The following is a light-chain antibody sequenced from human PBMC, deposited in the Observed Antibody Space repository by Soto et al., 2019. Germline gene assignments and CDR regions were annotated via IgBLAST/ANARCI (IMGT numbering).Light chain of an antibody. V-gene: IGLV2-8*01. Sequence: QSALTQPPSASGSPGQSITISCTGTTRDVGAYNFVSWYRQLPGKAPKLLIYEVTKRPSGVPDRFSGSKSGNTASLTVSGLQAEDEADYYCSSYAGRYSYVFGSGTKLTVL. J-gene: IGLJ1*01. CDR1: TRDVGAYNF. CDR2: EVT. CDR3: SSYAGRYSYV.